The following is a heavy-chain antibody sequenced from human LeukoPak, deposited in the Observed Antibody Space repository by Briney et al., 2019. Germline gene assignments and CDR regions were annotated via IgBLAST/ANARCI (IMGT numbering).Heavy chain of an antibody. J-gene: IGHJ4*02. CDR3: ARGTEYQLPLLDY. V-gene: IGHV3-66*01. CDR1: GFTVSSNY. D-gene: IGHD2-2*01. Sequence: PGGSLRLSCAASGFTVSSNYMSWVRQAPGKGLEWVSVIYSGGSTYYADSVKGRFTISRDNSKNTLYLQMNSLRAADTAVYYCARGTEYQLPLLDYWGKGTLVTVSS. CDR2: IYSGGST.